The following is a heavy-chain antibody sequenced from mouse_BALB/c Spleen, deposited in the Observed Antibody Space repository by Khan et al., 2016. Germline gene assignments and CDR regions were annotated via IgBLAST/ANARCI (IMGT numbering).Heavy chain of an antibody. D-gene: IGHD2-14*01. V-gene: IGHV3-2*02. CDR2: ISYSGST. J-gene: IGHJ2*01. CDR3: ARRVGYDFDY. Sequence: VQLKESGPGLVKPSQSLSLTCTVTGYSITSDYAWNWIRQFPGNKLEWMGYISYSGSTSYNPSLKSRISITRDTSKNQFFLQLNSVTTEDTATYYCARRVGYDFDYWGQGTTLTVSS. CDR1: GYSITSDYA.